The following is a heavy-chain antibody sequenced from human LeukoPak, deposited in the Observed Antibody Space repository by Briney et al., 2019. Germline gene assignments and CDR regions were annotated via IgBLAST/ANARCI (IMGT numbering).Heavy chain of an antibody. V-gene: IGHV3-23*01. CDR3: AKDVRGYNRPFDY. Sequence: GGSLRLSCAASGLTFSDSYMSWVRQAPGKGLEWVSAISGSGSNTYYADSVKGRFTISRDNSENTLYLQMNSLRAEDTALYYCAKDVRGYNRPFDYWGQGTLVTVSS. J-gene: IGHJ4*02. CDR2: ISGSGSNT. D-gene: IGHD3-10*02. CDR1: GLTFSDSY.